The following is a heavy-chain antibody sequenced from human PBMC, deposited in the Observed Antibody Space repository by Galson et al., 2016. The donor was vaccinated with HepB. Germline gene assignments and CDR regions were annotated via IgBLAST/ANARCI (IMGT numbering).Heavy chain of an antibody. D-gene: IGHD5/OR15-5a*01. CDR3: AREGVSGSTRDDSFDM. CDR2: IKRDGGEK. Sequence: SLRLSCAASGFTFSNYWMSWVRQTPGKGLEWLANIKRDGGEKYYVDSVKGRFTVSRDNAENSLYLQMNSLRVEDTAVYYCAREGVSGSTRDDSFDMWGQGRIVTVSS. J-gene: IGHJ3*02. V-gene: IGHV3-7*01. CDR1: GFTFSNYW.